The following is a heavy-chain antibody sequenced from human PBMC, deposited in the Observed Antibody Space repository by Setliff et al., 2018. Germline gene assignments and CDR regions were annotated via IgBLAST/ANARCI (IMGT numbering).Heavy chain of an antibody. CDR1: GYSISSAYY. D-gene: IGHD2-2*02. Sequence: SETLSLTCTVSGYSISSAYYWGWIRQPPGKGLEWIGSIYNSGSTYYNPSLKSRLTISVDTSKNQFSLKLSSVTAADTAVYYCARDRQYCSSTSCYTSYFYYYAMDIWGQGTTVTVSS. CDR2: IYNSGST. V-gene: IGHV4-38-2*02. CDR3: ARDRQYCSSTSCYTSYFYYYAMDI. J-gene: IGHJ6*02.